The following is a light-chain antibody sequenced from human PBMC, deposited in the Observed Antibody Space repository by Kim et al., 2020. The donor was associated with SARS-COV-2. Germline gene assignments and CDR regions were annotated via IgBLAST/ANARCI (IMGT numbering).Light chain of an antibody. V-gene: IGKV1-39*01. CDR3: QQSNYLPLT. CDR2: DAS. Sequence: DIQMTQSPSSLSASVGDSLTIPCQASQNISNFLNWYQQKPGKPPKLLIYDASNLARGVPSRFSGSGSGTDYTFTISSLQPDDSATYYCQQSNYLPLTFGGGTKVDIK. CDR1: QNISNF. J-gene: IGKJ4*01.